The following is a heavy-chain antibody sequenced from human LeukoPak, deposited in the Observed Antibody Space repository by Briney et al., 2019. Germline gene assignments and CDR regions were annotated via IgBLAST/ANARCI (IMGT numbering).Heavy chain of an antibody. Sequence: GGSLRLSCAASGFIFSNYAMSWVRQAPGKGLEWVSTLSIIGGTPYYADSMRGRFTISRDNSKNTLYQQMNSLRVEDTAIYYCAKVYYDILTGYSRHFDYWGQGILVTVSS. V-gene: IGHV3-23*01. D-gene: IGHD3-9*01. J-gene: IGHJ4*02. CDR1: GFIFSNYA. CDR2: LSIIGGTP. CDR3: AKVYYDILTGYSRHFDY.